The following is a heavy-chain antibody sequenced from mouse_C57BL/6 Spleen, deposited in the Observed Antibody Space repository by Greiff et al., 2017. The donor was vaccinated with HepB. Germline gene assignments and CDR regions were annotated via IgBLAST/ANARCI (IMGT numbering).Heavy chain of an antibody. CDR3: ARTARIKY. V-gene: IGHV3-2*02. CDR2: ISYSGST. Sequence: EVQLVESGPGLVKPSQSLSLTCTVTGYSITSGYGWNWIRQFPGNKLEWMGYISYSGSTNYNPSLKSRISITRDTAKNQFFLQLNSVTTEDTATYYCARTARIKYWGHGTTLTVSS. J-gene: IGHJ2*01. D-gene: IGHD1-2*01. CDR1: GYSITSGYG.